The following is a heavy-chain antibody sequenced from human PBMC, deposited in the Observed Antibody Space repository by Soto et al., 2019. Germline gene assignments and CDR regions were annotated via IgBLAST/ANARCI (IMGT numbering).Heavy chain of an antibody. D-gene: IGHD6-19*01. Sequence: PSETLSLTCAVYGGSFSGYYWSWIRQPPGKGLEWIGEINHSGSTNYNPSLKSRVTISVDTSKNQFSLKLSSVTAADTAVYYCARTKDSASSGWYFFDYWGQGTLVTVSS. CDR1: GGSFSGYY. CDR3: ARTKDSASSGWYFFDY. V-gene: IGHV4-34*01. CDR2: INHSGST. J-gene: IGHJ4*02.